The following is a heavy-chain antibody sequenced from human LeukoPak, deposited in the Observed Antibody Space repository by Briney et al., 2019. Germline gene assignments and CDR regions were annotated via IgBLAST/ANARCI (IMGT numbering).Heavy chain of an antibody. CDR1: GFTFSDYY. Sequence: GGSLRLSCAASGFTFSDYYMTWIRLAPGKGLERVSYISSSGSTISYTDSVKGRFTISRDNAKNSLYLQMNSLRVEDMAVYYCARLYCGGDCYVDYWGQGTLVTVSS. V-gene: IGHV3-11*01. D-gene: IGHD2-21*02. CDR3: ARLYCGGDCYVDY. J-gene: IGHJ4*02. CDR2: ISSSGSTI.